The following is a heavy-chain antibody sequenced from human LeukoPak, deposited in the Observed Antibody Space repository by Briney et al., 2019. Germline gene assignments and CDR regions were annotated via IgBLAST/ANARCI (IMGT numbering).Heavy chain of an antibody. CDR1: GYTFTSYA. J-gene: IGHJ6*02. Sequence: ASVKVSCKASGYTFTSYAMHWVRQAPGQRLEWMGWINAGNGNTKYSQKFQGRATITRDTSASTAYMELSSLRSEDTAVYYCARGLSSGWYPYYYGMDVWGQGTTVTVSS. CDR3: ARGLSSGWYPYYYGMDV. D-gene: IGHD6-19*01. CDR2: INAGNGNT. V-gene: IGHV1-3*01.